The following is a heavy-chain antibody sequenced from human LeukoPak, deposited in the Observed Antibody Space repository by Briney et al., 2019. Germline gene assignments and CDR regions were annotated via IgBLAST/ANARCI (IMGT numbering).Heavy chain of an antibody. V-gene: IGHV3-23*01. Sequence: GGSLRLSCAASAFTFSSYAMSWVRQAPGKGLEWVSAISGSGGSTYYADSVKGRFTISRDNSKNTLYLQMNSLRAEDTAVYYCAKANYYDFWSGYYPIDYWGQGTLVTVAS. CDR3: AKANYYDFWSGYYPIDY. CDR2: ISGSGGST. J-gene: IGHJ4*02. CDR1: AFTFSSYA. D-gene: IGHD3-3*01.